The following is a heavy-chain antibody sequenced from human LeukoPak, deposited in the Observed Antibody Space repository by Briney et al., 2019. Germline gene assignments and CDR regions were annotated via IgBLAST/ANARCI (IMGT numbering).Heavy chain of an antibody. D-gene: IGHD1-26*01. CDR3: ARAEWELYPYFDY. CDR2: IFPNSGVT. CDR1: GYTFNGYF. J-gene: IGHJ4*02. Sequence: GASVKVSCKTSGYTFNGYFIHWVRQAPGQGLEWMGWIFPNSGVTDYAQKFQGRVAMTRDTSTSTAYMELSRLRSDDTAVYYCARAEWELYPYFDYWGQGSLVTVSS. V-gene: IGHV1-2*02.